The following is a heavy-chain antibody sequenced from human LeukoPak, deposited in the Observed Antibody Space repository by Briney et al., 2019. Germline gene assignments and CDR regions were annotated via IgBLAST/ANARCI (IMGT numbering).Heavy chain of an antibody. CDR3: ARDGGNGWNHPAD. D-gene: IGHD1-14*01. CDR2: TYYRSKWYR. V-gene: IGHV6-1*01. J-gene: IGHJ4*02. Sequence: SQTLSLTCAISGDSVSSNNAAWNWLRQSPSRGLEWLGRTYYRSKWYRAYPLSVSSRVTINPDTSKNHFSLQLNSVTPEDTAVYYCARDGGNGWNHPADWGRGTLVIVSS. CDR1: GDSVSSNNAA.